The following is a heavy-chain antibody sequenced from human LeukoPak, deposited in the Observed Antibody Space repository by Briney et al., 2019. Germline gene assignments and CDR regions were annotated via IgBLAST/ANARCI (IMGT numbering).Heavy chain of an antibody. CDR3: ARLTWGVVYAFDI. CDR2: IYYSGST. Sequence: SATLSLTCTVSGGSISSYYWSWIRQPPGKGLEWIGYIYYSGSTNYNPSLKSRVTISVDTSKNQFSLKLSSVTAADTAVYYCARLTWGVVYAFDIWGQGTMVTVSS. J-gene: IGHJ3*02. D-gene: IGHD7-27*01. V-gene: IGHV4-59*08. CDR1: GGSISSYY.